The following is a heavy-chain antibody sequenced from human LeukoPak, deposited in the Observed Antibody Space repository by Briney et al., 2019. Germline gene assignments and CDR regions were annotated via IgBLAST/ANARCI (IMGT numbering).Heavy chain of an antibody. CDR1: GGSITNINW. D-gene: IGHD6-19*01. J-gene: IGHJ4*02. Sequence: SETLSLTCSVSGGSITNINWWSWVRQSPGKGLEWIREIYHTGLTKYNPALQSRVIMAVDRSKNQFSLNMTSVTAADTAIYYCGGNVIGWRALDHWGQGTLVTVSS. CDR2: IYHTGLT. CDR3: GGNVIGWRALDH. V-gene: IGHV4-4*02.